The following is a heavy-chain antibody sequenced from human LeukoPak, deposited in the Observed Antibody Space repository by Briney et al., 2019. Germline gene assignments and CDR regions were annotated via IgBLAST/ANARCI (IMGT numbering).Heavy chain of an antibody. D-gene: IGHD1-26*01. CDR1: GYTRTELS. Sequence: ASVKVSCKVSGYTRTELSMHWVRQAPGKGLEWMGGFDPEDGETIYAQKFQGRVIMTEDTSTDTAYMELSSLRSEDTAVYYCATDRVVGATVRYFQHWGQGTLVTVSS. CDR2: FDPEDGET. V-gene: IGHV1-24*01. J-gene: IGHJ1*01. CDR3: ATDRVVGATVRYFQH.